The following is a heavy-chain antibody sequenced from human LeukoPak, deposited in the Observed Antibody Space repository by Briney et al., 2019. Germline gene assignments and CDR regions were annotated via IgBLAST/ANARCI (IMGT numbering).Heavy chain of an antibody. CDR3: ASLSNPDAFDI. CDR2: INPNSGVT. V-gene: IGHV1-2*06. Sequence: GASVKVSCKASGYTFTGYYMHWVRQAPGQGLEWMGRINPNSGVTHYAQKFQGRVTMTRDTSISTAYMELSRLRSDDTAVYYCASLSNPDAFDIWGQGTMVTASS. J-gene: IGHJ3*02. CDR1: GYTFTGYY. D-gene: IGHD2/OR15-2a*01.